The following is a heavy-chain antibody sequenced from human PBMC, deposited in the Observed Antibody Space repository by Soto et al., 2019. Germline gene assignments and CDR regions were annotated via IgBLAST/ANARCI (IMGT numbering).Heavy chain of an antibody. J-gene: IGHJ5*02. D-gene: IGHD2-15*01. V-gene: IGHV1-2*04. Sequence: ASVKVSCKASGYTFTGSYMHWVRQAPGQGLEWMGWINPNSGGTNYAQKFQGWVTMTRDTSISTAYMELSRLRSDDTAVYYCARVAVYCSGGSCYSWFDPWGQGTLVTVSS. CDR3: ARVAVYCSGGSCYSWFDP. CDR2: INPNSGGT. CDR1: GYTFTGSY.